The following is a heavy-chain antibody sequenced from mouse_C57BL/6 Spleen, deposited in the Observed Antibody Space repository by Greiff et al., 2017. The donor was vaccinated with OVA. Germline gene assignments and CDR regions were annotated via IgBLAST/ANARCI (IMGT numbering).Heavy chain of an antibody. CDR2: IYPRSGNT. CDR1: GYTFTSYG. Sequence: QVQLQQSGAELARPGASVKLSCKASGYTFTSYGISWVKQRTGQGLEWIGEIYPRSGNTYYNEKFKGKATLTADKSSSTAYMELRSLTSEDSAVYFCARGSLTTYYFDYWGQGTTLTVSS. J-gene: IGHJ2*01. D-gene: IGHD2-12*01. V-gene: IGHV1-81*01. CDR3: ARGSLTTYYFDY.